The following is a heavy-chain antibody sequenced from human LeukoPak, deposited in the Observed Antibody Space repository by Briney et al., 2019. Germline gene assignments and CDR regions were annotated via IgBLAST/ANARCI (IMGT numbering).Heavy chain of an antibody. CDR3: ARDQTRLSGYYPDY. V-gene: IGHV1-3*01. CDR1: GYTFTSYG. J-gene: IGHJ4*02. CDR2: INAGNGNT. Sequence: ASVKVSCKASGYTFTSYGISWVRQAPGQGLEWMGWINAGNGNTKYSQKFQGRVTITRDTSASTAYMELSSLRSEDTAVYYCARDQTRLSGYYPDYWGQGTLVTVSS. D-gene: IGHD3-22*01.